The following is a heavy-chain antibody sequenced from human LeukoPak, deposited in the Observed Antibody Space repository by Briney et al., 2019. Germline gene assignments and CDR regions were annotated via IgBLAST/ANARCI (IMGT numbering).Heavy chain of an antibody. CDR1: GFTFSSYA. V-gene: IGHV3-23*01. CDR2: ISGSGGST. CDR3: AKSLQVRYFQH. D-gene: IGHD3-16*01. Sequence: NPGGSLRLSCAASGFTFSSYAMSWVRQAPGKGLEWVSAISGSGGSTYYADSVKGRFTISRGNSKNTLYLQMNSLRAEDTAVYYCAKSLQVRYFQHWGQGTLVTVSS. J-gene: IGHJ1*01.